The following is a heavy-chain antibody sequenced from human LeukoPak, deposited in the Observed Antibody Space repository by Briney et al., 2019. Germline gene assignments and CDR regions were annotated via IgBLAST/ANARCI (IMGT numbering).Heavy chain of an antibody. Sequence: SETLSLTCAVYGGSFSGYYWSWIRQPPGKGLEWIGEINHSGSTNYNPSLKSRVTISVDTSKSQFSLTLSSVTAADTAVYYCARAVYITYYYGSGSYTGETLYYFDYWGQGTLVTVSS. CDR2: INHSGST. CDR3: ARAVYITYYYGSGSYTGETLYYFDY. V-gene: IGHV4-34*01. D-gene: IGHD3-10*01. CDR1: GGSFSGYY. J-gene: IGHJ4*02.